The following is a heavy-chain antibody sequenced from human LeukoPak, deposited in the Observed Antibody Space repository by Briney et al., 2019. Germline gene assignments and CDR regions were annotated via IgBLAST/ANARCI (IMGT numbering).Heavy chain of an antibody. CDR3: ARPASGSYYSFDY. J-gene: IGHJ4*02. V-gene: IGHV2-70*11. CDR1: GSSLSTSGMC. Sequence: SGPTPVKPTQTLTPTCTFSGSSLSTSGMCVSWIRQPPGKAVERLARIDWDDDKYYSTSLKTRLTISKDTSKNQVVLTMTNMDPVDTATYYCARPASGSYYSFDYWGQGTLVTVSS. D-gene: IGHD1-26*01. CDR2: IDWDDDK.